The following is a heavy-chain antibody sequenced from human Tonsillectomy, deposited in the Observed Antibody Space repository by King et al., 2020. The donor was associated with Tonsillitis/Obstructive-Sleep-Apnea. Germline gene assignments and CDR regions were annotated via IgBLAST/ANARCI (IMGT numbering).Heavy chain of an antibody. J-gene: IGHJ4*02. V-gene: IGHV1-69*01. Sequence: QLVQSGAEVKKPGSSVKVSCKASGGTFSSYAISWVRQAPGQGLEWMGGIIPIFGTANYAQNFQVRVTITADESTSTAYMELSSLRSEDTAVYYCATWGDYGGNSFDYWGQGTLVTVSS. CDR3: ATWGDYGGNSFDY. D-gene: IGHD4-23*01. CDR1: GGTFSSYA. CDR2: IIPIFGTA.